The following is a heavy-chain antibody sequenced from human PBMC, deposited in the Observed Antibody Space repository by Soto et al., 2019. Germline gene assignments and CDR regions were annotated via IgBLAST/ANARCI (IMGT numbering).Heavy chain of an antibody. CDR2: VSGSVGGT. Sequence: EVQLLESGGGLVQPGGSLRLSCVASGFTSSRFAMNWVRQAPGKGLEWVSAVSGSVGGTYYADSVKGRFTISRDKSKNTLYLQMNSLRAEDTAVYYCAKEAFDSTATTYFDSWGQGTLVTVSS. CDR3: AKEAFDSTATTYFDS. J-gene: IGHJ4*02. D-gene: IGHD4-17*01. V-gene: IGHV3-23*01. CDR1: GFTSSRFA.